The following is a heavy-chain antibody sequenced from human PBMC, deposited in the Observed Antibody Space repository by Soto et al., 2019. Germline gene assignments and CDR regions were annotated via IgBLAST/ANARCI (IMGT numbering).Heavy chain of an antibody. J-gene: IGHJ4*02. D-gene: IGHD1-26*01. Sequence: ASVKVSCKASGGTFSSYAISWVRQAPGQGLEWMGGIIPIFGTANYAQKFQGRVTITADESMSTAYMELSSLRSEDTAVYYCARGMTERSNGSPMDYWGQGTMVTVYS. CDR1: GGTFSSYA. CDR2: IIPIFGTA. V-gene: IGHV1-69*13. CDR3: ARGMTERSNGSPMDY.